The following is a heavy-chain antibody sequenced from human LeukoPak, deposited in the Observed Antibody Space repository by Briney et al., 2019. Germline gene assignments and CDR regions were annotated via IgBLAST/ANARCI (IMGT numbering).Heavy chain of an antibody. CDR1: GFTFDDYA. J-gene: IGHJ4*02. CDR3: AKDRLPMVPAATGASLDY. Sequence: PGRSLRLSCAASGFTFDDYAMHWVRQAPGKGLEWVSGISWNSGSIGYADSVKGRFTISRDNAKNSLYLQMNSLRAEDMALYYCAKDRLPMVPAATGASLDYWGQGTLVTVSS. V-gene: IGHV3-9*03. D-gene: IGHD2-2*01. CDR2: ISWNSGSI.